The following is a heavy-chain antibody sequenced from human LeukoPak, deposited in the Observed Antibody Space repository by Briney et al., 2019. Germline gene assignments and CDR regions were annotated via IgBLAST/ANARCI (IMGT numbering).Heavy chain of an antibody. CDR3: VRPSVESGGAFDI. J-gene: IGHJ3*02. CDR2: VSFGGGT. CDR1: GGSISTDY. D-gene: IGHD2-15*01. Sequence: PSETLSLTCTVSGGSISTDYWSWIRQPPGKGLDWIGYVSFGGGTNYNPSLKSRVITSADTSKNQFSLNLTSVTAADTAVYYCVRPSVESGGAFDIWGQGTMVTVSS. V-gene: IGHV4-59*01.